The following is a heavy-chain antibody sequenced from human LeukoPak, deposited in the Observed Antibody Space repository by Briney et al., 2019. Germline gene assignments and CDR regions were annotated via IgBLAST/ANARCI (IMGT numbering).Heavy chain of an antibody. V-gene: IGHV3-9*01. CDR3: ASLYSGSYSSDH. CDR1: GFTFDDYA. J-gene: IGHJ4*02. D-gene: IGHD1-26*01. Sequence: GRSLRLSCAASGFTFDDYAMHWVRQAPGKGLEWVSGISWNSGSIGYADSVKGRFTISRDNAKNSLYLQMNSLRTEDTALYYCASLYSGSYSSDHWGQGTLVTVS. CDR2: ISWNSGSI.